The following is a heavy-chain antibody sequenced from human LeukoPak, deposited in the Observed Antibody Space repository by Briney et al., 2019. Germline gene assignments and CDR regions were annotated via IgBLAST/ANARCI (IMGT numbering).Heavy chain of an antibody. D-gene: IGHD3-22*01. V-gene: IGHV5-51*01. CDR1: GYSFTSYW. Sequence: GESLKISCKGSGYSFTSYWIGWVRQMPGKGLGWMGIIYPGDSDTRYSPSFQGQVTISADKSISTAYLQWSSLKASDTAMYYCASGLYYYDSSGYYYDLPWGQGTLVTVSS. CDR3: ASGLYYYDSSGYYYDLP. J-gene: IGHJ5*02. CDR2: IYPGDSDT.